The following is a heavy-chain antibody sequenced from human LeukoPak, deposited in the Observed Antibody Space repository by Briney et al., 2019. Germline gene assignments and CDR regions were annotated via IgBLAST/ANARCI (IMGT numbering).Heavy chain of an antibody. Sequence: PGGSLRLSCAASEFTFSSYWMHWVRQAPGKGLVWVSRINSDGSSTSYADSVKGRFTISRDNAKNTLYQQMNSLRAEDTAVYYCTRESSVGAHKAFDFWGQGTLVTVSS. CDR2: INSDGSST. J-gene: IGHJ4*02. CDR3: TRESSVGAHKAFDF. D-gene: IGHD1-26*01. CDR1: EFTFSSYW. V-gene: IGHV3-74*01.